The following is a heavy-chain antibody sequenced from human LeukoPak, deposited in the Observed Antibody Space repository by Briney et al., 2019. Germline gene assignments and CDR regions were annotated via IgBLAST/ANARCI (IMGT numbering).Heavy chain of an antibody. J-gene: IGHJ5*02. D-gene: IGHD6-13*01. CDR1: GGSISTSNYY. V-gene: IGHV4-39*07. Sequence: PSQTLSLTCTVSGGSISTSNYYWGWIRQPPGKGLEWIGSIYYSGSTYYNPSLKSRVTISVDTSKNQFSLKLSSVTAADTAVYYCARDWEFYSSSWYRLEYNWFDPWGQGTLVTVSS. CDR2: IYYSGST. CDR3: ARDWEFYSSSWYRLEYNWFDP.